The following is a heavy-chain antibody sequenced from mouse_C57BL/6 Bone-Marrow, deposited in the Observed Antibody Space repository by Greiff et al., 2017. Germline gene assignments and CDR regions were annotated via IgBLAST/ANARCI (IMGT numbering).Heavy chain of an antibody. V-gene: IGHV5-6*01. Sequence: VQLKESGGDLVKPGGSLKLSCAASGFTFSSYGMSWVRQTPDKRLEWVATISSGGSYTYYPDSVKGRFTISRDNAKNTLYLQMSSLKSEDTAMYYCARLGYYYGSSLAYWGQGTLVTVSA. CDR1: GFTFSSYG. CDR3: ARLGYYYGSSLAY. CDR2: ISSGGSYT. J-gene: IGHJ3*01. D-gene: IGHD1-1*01.